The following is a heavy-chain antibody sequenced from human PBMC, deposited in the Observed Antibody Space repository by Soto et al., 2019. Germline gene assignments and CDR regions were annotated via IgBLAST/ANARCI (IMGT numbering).Heavy chain of an antibody. V-gene: IGHV3-53*04. J-gene: IGHJ6*02. CDR1: GFNVSSNY. CDR2: IYSGDTT. CDR3: ARGRYCSGGSCPPYYGMDV. D-gene: IGHD2-15*01. Sequence: EVQLVESGGGLVQPGGSLRLSCAASGFNVSSNYMSWVRQAPGKGLDWVSVIYSGDTTYYADSVKGRFTISRHTSKNTLYLQMNSLRPEDTTVYSCARGRYCSGGSCPPYYGMDVWGQGTTVTVSS.